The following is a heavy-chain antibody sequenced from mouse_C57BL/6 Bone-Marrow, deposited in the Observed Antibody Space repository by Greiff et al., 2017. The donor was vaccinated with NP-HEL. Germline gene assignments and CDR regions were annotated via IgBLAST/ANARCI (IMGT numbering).Heavy chain of an antibody. CDR3: ASNYDYDERGFDY. CDR2: IYPGSGST. CDR1: GYTFTSYW. D-gene: IGHD2-4*01. Sequence: VQLQQPGAELVKPGASVKMSCKASGYTFTSYWITWVKQRPGQGLEWVGDIYPGSGSTNYNEKFKSKATLTVDTSSSTAYMQLSSLTSEDSAVYYCASNYDYDERGFDYWGQGTTLTVSS. J-gene: IGHJ2*01. V-gene: IGHV1-55*01.